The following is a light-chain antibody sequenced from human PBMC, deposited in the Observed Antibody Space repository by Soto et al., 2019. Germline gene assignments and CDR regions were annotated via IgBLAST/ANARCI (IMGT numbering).Light chain of an antibody. V-gene: IGKV1-39*01. CDR2: AAS. J-gene: IGKJ2*01. CDR1: QSISSY. CDR3: QQSYTTPYT. Sequence: DIQMTQSPSSLSTSVGDRVTITCRASQSISSYLNWYQQKPGKAPKLLIYAASSLQRGVPSRFSGSGSGTDFTLTISSLQPEDSATYFCQQSYTTPYTFGQGTNLEIK.